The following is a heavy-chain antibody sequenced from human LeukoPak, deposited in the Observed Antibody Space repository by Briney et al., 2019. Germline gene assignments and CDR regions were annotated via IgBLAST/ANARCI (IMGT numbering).Heavy chain of an antibody. Sequence: GGSLRLSCAASGFTFSSYGMHWVRQAPGKGLEWVAFIRYDGSNKYYADSVKGRFTISRDNSKSTLYLQMNSLRAEDTAVYYCAKDGRSITMVRGARNAFDIWGQGTMVTVSS. CDR3: AKDGRSITMVRGARNAFDI. V-gene: IGHV3-30*02. J-gene: IGHJ3*02. D-gene: IGHD3-10*01. CDR2: IRYDGSNK. CDR1: GFTFSSYG.